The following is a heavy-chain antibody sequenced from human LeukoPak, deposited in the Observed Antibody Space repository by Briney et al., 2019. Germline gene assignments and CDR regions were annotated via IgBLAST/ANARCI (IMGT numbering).Heavy chain of an antibody. Sequence: GASVKVSCKAAGYTFTTSGISSVRPAPGQGLEWMGWINGYNGNTDYVQKLQGRVTMTTDTSTNTAYMELRSLRSDDTAVYYCATDRVGSHDAFDIWGQGTMVTVSS. D-gene: IGHD2-2*03. J-gene: IGHJ3*02. CDR3: ATDRVGSHDAFDI. V-gene: IGHV1-18*01. CDR2: INGYNGNT. CDR1: GYTFTTSG.